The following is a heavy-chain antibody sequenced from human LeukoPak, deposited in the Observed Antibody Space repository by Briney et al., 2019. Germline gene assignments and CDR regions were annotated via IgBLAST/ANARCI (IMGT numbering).Heavy chain of an antibody. V-gene: IGHV4-59*01. CDR1: GGSMSRYY. D-gene: IGHD2-2*01. CDR3: ARDTCSSTSCYVGY. J-gene: IGHJ4*02. CDR2: IYYSGST. Sequence: SETLSLTCTVSGGSMSRYYWSWIRQPPGKGLEWIGYIYYSGSTNYNPSLKSRVTISVDTSKNQFSLKLSSVTAADTAVYYCARDTCSSTSCYVGYWGQGTLVTVSS.